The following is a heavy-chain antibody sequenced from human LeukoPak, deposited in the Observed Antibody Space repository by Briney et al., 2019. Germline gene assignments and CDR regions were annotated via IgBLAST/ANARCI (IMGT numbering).Heavy chain of an antibody. J-gene: IGHJ4*02. Sequence: GASVTDSFKVSGYTLTELSMHWVRQAPGKGLEWMGRFDPEDGETIYAQKFQGRVTMTEDTSTDTAYTELSSLRSAATAVYSCATLSGSSHWGQGTLVTVSS. D-gene: IGHD2-15*01. CDR1: GYTLTELS. CDR3: ATLSGSSH. V-gene: IGHV1-24*01. CDR2: FDPEDGET.